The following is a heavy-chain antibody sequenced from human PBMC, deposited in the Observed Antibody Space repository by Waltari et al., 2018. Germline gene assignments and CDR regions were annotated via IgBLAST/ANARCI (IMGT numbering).Heavy chain of an antibody. J-gene: IGHJ4*02. CDR2: ISGSGGST. CDR1: GFTFSSYA. V-gene: IGHV3-23*01. Sequence: EVQLLESGGGLVQPGGSLRLSCAASGFTFSSYAMSWVRQAPGKGLGWVSAISGSGGSTYYADSVKGRFTISRDNSKNTLYLQRNSLRAEDTAVYYCAKPYCSSTSCYDRGNSNYGYWGQGTLVTVSS. D-gene: IGHD2-2*01. CDR3: AKPYCSSTSCYDRGNSNYGY.